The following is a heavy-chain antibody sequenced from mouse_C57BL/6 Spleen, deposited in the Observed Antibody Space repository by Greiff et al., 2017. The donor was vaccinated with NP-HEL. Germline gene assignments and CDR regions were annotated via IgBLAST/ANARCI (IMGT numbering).Heavy chain of an antibody. CDR3: TRVYYGKFFPYFDY. V-gene: IGHV1-5*01. CDR2: IYPGNSDT. CDR1: GYTFTSYW. Sequence: EVQLQESGTVLARPGASVKMSCKTSGYTFTSYWMHWVKQRPGQGLEWIGAIYPGNSDTSYNQKFKGKAKLTAVTSASTAYMELSSLTNEDSAVYYCTRVYYGKFFPYFDYWGQGTTLTVSS. D-gene: IGHD2-1*01. J-gene: IGHJ2*01.